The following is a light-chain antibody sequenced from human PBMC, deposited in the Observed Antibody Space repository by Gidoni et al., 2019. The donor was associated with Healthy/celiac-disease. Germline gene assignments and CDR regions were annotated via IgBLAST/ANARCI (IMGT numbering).Light chain of an antibody. Sequence: DIQMTQSPSSLSASVGDRVTITCQASQDISNYLKWYQQKPGKAPKLLIDDASNLETGVPSRFSGSGSGTEFTFTISSLQPEDIATYYCQQYDNLPLTFGGGTKVEIK. CDR1: QDISNY. CDR2: DAS. J-gene: IGKJ4*01. V-gene: IGKV1-33*01. CDR3: QQYDNLPLT.